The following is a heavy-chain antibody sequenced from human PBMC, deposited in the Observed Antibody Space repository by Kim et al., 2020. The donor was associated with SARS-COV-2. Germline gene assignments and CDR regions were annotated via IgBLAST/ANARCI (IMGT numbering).Heavy chain of an antibody. Sequence: GGSLRLSCAASGFTFSSYGMHWVRQAPGKGLEWVAVIWYDGSNKYYADSVKGRFTISRDNSKNTLYLQMNSLRAEDRAVYYCARSITAADAFDIWGQGTMVPVSS. D-gene: IGHD6-13*01. J-gene: IGHJ3*02. CDR1: GFTFSSYG. CDR2: IWYDGSNK. V-gene: IGHV3-33*01. CDR3: ARSITAADAFDI.